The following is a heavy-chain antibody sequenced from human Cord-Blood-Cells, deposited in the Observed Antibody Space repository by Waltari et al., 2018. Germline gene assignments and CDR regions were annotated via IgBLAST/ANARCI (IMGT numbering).Heavy chain of an antibody. J-gene: IGHJ4*02. CDR2: INPSGGST. V-gene: IGHV1-46*01. Sequence: QVQLVQPGAEVKKPGASAKVSCKASGSTFTSSYMHWVRQAPGQGLEWMGIINPSGGSTSYAQKFQGRVTMTRDTSTSTVYMELSSLRSEDTAVYYCAREENWNYLYYYFDYWGQGTLVTVSS. CDR3: AREENWNYLYYYFDY. CDR1: GSTFTSSY. D-gene: IGHD1-7*01.